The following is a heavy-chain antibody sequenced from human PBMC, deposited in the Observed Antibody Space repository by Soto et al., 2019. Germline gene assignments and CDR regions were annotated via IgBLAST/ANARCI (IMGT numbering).Heavy chain of an antibody. CDR3: ARDRYSSSWYVGAFDY. D-gene: IGHD6-13*01. CDR2: INADNGNT. J-gene: IGHJ4*02. CDR1: GYTFTTYG. V-gene: IGHV1-18*01. Sequence: GASVKVSCKASGYTFTTYGVYWLRQAPGQGPEWMGWINADNGNTRYSQKFQDRVTITTDTSASTVYMELSSLRSEDTAVYYCARDRYSSSWYVGAFDYWGQGTLVTVSS.